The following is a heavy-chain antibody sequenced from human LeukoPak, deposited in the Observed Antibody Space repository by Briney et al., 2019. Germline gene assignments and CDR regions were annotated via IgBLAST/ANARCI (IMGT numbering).Heavy chain of an antibody. CDR2: IYPGDSDT. Sequence: GESLKISCKGSGYSFSDYWIGWVRQMPGKGLEWMGIIYPGDSDTRYSPSYQGQVSISADKSISTAYLQWSSLKASDTAMYYCARWDCSGGSCSQYYFDYWGQGTLVTVSS. CDR1: GYSFSDYW. CDR3: ARWDCSGGSCSQYYFDY. V-gene: IGHV5-51*01. J-gene: IGHJ4*02. D-gene: IGHD2-15*01.